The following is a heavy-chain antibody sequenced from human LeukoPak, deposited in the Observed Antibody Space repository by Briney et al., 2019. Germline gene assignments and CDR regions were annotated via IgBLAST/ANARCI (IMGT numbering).Heavy chain of an antibody. Sequence: GESLKISCKGSGYSFTAYWIGWVGQMPGKGLEWGGNIYPGNSTTKYSPSFQGQVTISADKSITTAYLQSSSLKASDTAMYYCTRSGYDWGLFDYWGQGALVTVFS. J-gene: IGHJ4*02. D-gene: IGHD5-12*01. V-gene: IGHV5-51*01. CDR3: TRSGYDWGLFDY. CDR2: IYPGNSTT. CDR1: GYSFTAYW.